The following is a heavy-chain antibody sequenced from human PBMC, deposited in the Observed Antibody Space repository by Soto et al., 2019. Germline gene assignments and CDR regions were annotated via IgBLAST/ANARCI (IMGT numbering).Heavy chain of an antibody. CDR2: IYYSGST. Sequence: QLQLQESGPGLVKPSETLSLTCTVSGGSISSYYWGWIRRPPGKGLEWIATIYYSGSTYCNPSLKSRVTISVDTSKNQFSLKLSSVTAADTAVYYCARRWGYSFDYWGQGTLVTVSS. CDR3: ARRWGYSFDY. V-gene: IGHV4-39*01. D-gene: IGHD7-27*01. CDR1: GGSISSYY. J-gene: IGHJ4*02.